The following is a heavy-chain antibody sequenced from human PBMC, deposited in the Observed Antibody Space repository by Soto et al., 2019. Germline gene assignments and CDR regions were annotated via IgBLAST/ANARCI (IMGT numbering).Heavy chain of an antibody. Sequence: QVQLVQSGAEVKKPGASVKVSYVASGYTFTDHYIHWVRQAPGQGLEWMGWINPHSGDTIYAQKFQGRVTLTRDTSISTAYMELSRLRSDDTAVYYCARGRTVNVDGIDVWGQGTTVTVAS. CDR2: INPHSGDT. CDR1: GYTFTDHY. V-gene: IGHV1-2*02. J-gene: IGHJ6*02. CDR3: ARGRTVNVDGIDV. D-gene: IGHD4-17*01.